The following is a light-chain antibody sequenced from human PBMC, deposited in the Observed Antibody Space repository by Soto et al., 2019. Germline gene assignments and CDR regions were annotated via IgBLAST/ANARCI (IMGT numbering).Light chain of an antibody. J-gene: IGKJ5*01. CDR2: AAS. CDR1: QSISSW. V-gene: IGKV1-12*01. CDR3: QQGDSFPIT. Sequence: DIQMTQSPSSVSASVGDRVTITCRASQSISSWLGWYQQKPGTVPKLLIYAASNLQSGVPSRFSGSGAGTEFTLTIPSLQPEDFGTYYCQQGDSFPITFGQGTRLEIK.